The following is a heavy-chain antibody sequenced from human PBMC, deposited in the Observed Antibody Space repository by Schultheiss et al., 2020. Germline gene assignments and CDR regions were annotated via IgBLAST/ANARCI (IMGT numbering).Heavy chain of an antibody. CDR1: GGSISSSSYY. J-gene: IGHJ6*02. D-gene: IGHD2-2*01. Sequence: SQTLSLTCTVSGGSISSSSYYWSWIRQPPGKGLEWIGYIYYSGSTNYNPSLKSRVTISVDTSKNQFSLKLSSVTAADTAVYYCARGGYSSTSCYVFGYGMDVWGQGTTVTVSS. CDR3: ARGGYSSTSCYVFGYGMDV. V-gene: IGHV4-61*05. CDR2: IYYSGST.